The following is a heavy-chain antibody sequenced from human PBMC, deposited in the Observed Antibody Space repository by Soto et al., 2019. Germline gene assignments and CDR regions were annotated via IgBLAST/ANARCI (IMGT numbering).Heavy chain of an antibody. CDR3: ARGLAKVAGGAFDI. J-gene: IGHJ3*02. D-gene: IGHD3-16*01. CDR1: GFSFSFSG. V-gene: IGHV3-33*01. Sequence: QVHLVESGGGVVQPGRSLRLSCAASGFSFSFSGMHWVRQAPGKGLEWVAGLWYDGSSENYADSVKGRFTISRHNSKNTLHLQMDSLRVADTAMYSCARGLAKVAGGAFDIWGQGTMVIVSS. CDR2: LWYDGSSE.